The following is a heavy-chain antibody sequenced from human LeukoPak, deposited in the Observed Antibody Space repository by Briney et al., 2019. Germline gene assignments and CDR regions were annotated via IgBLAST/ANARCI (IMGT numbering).Heavy chain of an antibody. J-gene: IGHJ4*02. D-gene: IGHD1-26*01. V-gene: IGHV3-73*01. CDR3: TRRGSGSYLVDY. CDR2: IRSKANSYAT. CDR1: GFTFSGSA. Sequence: SGGSLRLSCAASGFTFSGSAMHWVRQASGKGLEWVGRIRSKANSYATAYAASVKGRFTISRDDSKNTAYLQMNSLKTEDTAVYYCTRRGSGSYLVDYWGQGTLVTVSS.